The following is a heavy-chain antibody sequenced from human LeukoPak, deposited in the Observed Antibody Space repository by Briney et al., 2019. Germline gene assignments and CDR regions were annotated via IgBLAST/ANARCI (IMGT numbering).Heavy chain of an antibody. J-gene: IGHJ4*01. Sequence: GGSLRLSCAASGFTFSSYAMHWVRQAPGQGLEWMGRINPKSGGATYAQMIRGRVSMTTDTFISTAYMELNRLSSDDTAVYFCARSTSTYYYFDYWGHGSLVAVSS. V-gene: IGHV1-2*06. CDR2: INPKSGGA. CDR3: ARSTSTYYYFDY. CDR1: GFTFSSYA. D-gene: IGHD2-2*01.